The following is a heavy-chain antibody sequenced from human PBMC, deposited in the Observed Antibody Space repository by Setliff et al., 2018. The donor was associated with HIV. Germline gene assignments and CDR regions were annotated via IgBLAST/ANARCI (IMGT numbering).Heavy chain of an antibody. CDR3: ATLSAWELLRDFDY. CDR1: GYTFTDYY. J-gene: IGHJ4*02. V-gene: IGHV1-69-2*01. Sequence: RASVKVSCKASGYTFTDYYMHWVQQAPGKGLEWMGRVDPEDGETIYAEKFQGRVTITADTSTDTAYMELSSLRSEDTAVYYCATLSAWELLRDFDYWGQGTLVTVS. D-gene: IGHD1-26*01. CDR2: VDPEDGET.